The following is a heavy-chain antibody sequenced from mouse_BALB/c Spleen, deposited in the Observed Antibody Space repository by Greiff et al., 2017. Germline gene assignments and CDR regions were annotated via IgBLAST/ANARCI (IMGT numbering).Heavy chain of an antibody. J-gene: IGHJ3*01. Sequence: EVKLMESGPGLVKPSQSLSLTCSVTGYSITSGYYWNWIRQFPGNKLEWMGYISYDGSNNYNPSLKNRISITRDTSKNQFFLKLNSVTTEDTATYYCAKTISTMITTFAYWGQGTLVTVSA. CDR2: ISYDGSN. D-gene: IGHD2-4*01. CDR1: GYSITSGYY. V-gene: IGHV3-6*02. CDR3: AKTISTMITTFAY.